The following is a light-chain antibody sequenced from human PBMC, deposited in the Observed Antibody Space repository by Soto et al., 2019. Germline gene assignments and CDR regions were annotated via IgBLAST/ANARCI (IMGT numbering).Light chain of an antibody. J-gene: IGKJ1*01. V-gene: IGKV3-15*01. Sequence: EIGIMQSPATLSVSPGERATLSCTAGHGVNNNLAWYQQKYVLAPMIVFYGSSTRATGIPARFSGRGSATEFTLTISGMQSEDFAVYLCQQYNKWARSAFGQGTK. CDR3: QQYNKWARSA. CDR2: GSS. CDR1: HGVNNN.